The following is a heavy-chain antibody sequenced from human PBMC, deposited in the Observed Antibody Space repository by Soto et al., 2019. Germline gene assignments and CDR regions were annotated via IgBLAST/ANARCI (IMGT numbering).Heavy chain of an antibody. D-gene: IGHD2-21*02. CDR2: IIPIFGTA. Sequence: SVKVSCKASGGTFSSYAISWVRQAPGQGLEWMGGIIPIFGTANYAQKFQGRVTITADESTSTAYMELSSLRSEDTAVYYCARGACGGDCSMDVWGQGTTVTVSS. CDR1: GGTFSSYA. V-gene: IGHV1-69*13. J-gene: IGHJ6*02. CDR3: ARGACGGDCSMDV.